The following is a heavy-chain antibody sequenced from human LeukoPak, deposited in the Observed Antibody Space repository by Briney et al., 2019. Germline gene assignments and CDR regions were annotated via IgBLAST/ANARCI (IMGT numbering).Heavy chain of an antibody. Sequence: GESLKISCKGSGYSFTSYWIGWVRQMPGKGLEWMGIIYTGDSDTRYSPSFQGQVTISADKSISNAYLQWSSLKASDTAMYYFARHTVYSSSWYEIHLYYFDYWGQGTLVTVSS. CDR3: ARHTVYSSSWYEIHLYYFDY. J-gene: IGHJ4*02. CDR2: IYTGDSDT. D-gene: IGHD6-13*01. V-gene: IGHV5-51*01. CDR1: GYSFTSYW.